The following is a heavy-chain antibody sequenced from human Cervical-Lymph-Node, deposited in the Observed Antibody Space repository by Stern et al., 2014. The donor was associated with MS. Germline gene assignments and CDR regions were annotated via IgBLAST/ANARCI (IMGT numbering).Heavy chain of an antibody. V-gene: IGHV3-48*02. Sequence: EVQLVQSGGGLVQRGGSLRLSCVGSGFTFSTYGMSWVRQAPGKGLEWVSYIGKSGTTIHFADSVKGRFTISRDNAKNSLYLQINSLTDEDTAVYYCARVPFGEYFDYWGQGTLVTASS. D-gene: IGHD2/OR15-2a*01. CDR3: ARVPFGEYFDY. CDR2: IGKSGTTI. CDR1: GFTFSTYG. J-gene: IGHJ4*02.